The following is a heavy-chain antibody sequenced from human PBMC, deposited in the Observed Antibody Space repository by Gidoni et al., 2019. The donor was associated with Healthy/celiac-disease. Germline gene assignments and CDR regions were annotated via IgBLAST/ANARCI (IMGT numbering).Heavy chain of an antibody. Sequence: QVRLVQSGAEVKKPGASVKVSCKAYGYSFTSYDINWVRQATGQGLEWMGWMNPNSGNTGYAQKFQGRVTMTRDISRSTAYMELTSLTSEDTAVYYCAREGDNYFDPWGQGTQVTVSS. CDR3: AREGDNYFDP. V-gene: IGHV1-8*01. D-gene: IGHD3-16*01. CDR1: GYSFTSYD. J-gene: IGHJ5*02. CDR2: MNPNSGNT.